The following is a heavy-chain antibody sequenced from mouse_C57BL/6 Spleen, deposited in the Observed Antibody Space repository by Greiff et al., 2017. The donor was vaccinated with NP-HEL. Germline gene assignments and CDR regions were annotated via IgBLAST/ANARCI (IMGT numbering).Heavy chain of an antibody. V-gene: IGHV1-26*01. CDR3: ARSESYGSRQPNY. Sequence: VQLQQSGPELVKPGASVKISCKASGYTFTDYYMNWVKQSHGKSLEWIGDINPNNGGTSYNQKFKGKATLTVDKSSSTAYMELRSLTSEDSAVYYCARSESYGSRQPNYWGQGTTLTVSS. CDR2: INPNNGGT. D-gene: IGHD1-1*01. J-gene: IGHJ2*01. CDR1: GYTFTDYY.